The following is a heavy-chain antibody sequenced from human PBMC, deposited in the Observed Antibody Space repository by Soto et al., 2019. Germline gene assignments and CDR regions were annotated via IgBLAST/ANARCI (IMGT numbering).Heavy chain of an antibody. CDR3: ARWGCSGSNCNLNQRSFDL. V-gene: IGHV3-33*01. CDR2: IWYDGSNK. CDR1: GFIFNEYG. Sequence: TGGSLRLSCAASGFIFNEYGMHWVRQAPGKGLEWVAVIWYDGSNKYYADSVKGRFTFSRDNSKNTMSLQKNSLRVEDTAIYYCARWGCSGSNCNLNQRSFDLWGQGTLVTVSS. D-gene: IGHD2-15*01. J-gene: IGHJ4*02.